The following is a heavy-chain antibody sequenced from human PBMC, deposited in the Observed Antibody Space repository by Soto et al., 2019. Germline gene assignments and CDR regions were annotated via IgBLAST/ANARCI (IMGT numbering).Heavy chain of an antibody. CDR2: ISYDGSNK. J-gene: IGHJ4*02. CDR1: GFTFSSYA. CDR3: ARARLDTPALDY. D-gene: IGHD2-2*01. Sequence: QVQLVESGGGVVQPGRSLRLSCAASGFTFSSYAMHWVRQAPGKGLEWVAVISYDGSNKYYADSVKGRFTITRDNSKNTRYLQNKSLRAEETAVYYCARARLDTPALDYWGQGTLVTVSS. V-gene: IGHV3-30-3*01.